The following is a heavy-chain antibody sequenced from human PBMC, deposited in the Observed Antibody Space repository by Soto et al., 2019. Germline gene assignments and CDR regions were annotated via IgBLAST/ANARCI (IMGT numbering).Heavy chain of an antibody. CDR3: ARGQRIWFGETSSWCDP. Sequence: QVQLQESGPGLVKPSQTLSLTCTVSGGSISSGGYYWSWIRQHPGKGLEWIGSIYYSGSTYYNPSLKSRVTISVDTSKNQFSLQLSSVTAADTAVYYCARGQRIWFGETSSWCDPWGQGTLVTVSS. V-gene: IGHV4-31*03. J-gene: IGHJ5*02. CDR1: GGSISSGGYY. D-gene: IGHD3-10*01. CDR2: IYYSGST.